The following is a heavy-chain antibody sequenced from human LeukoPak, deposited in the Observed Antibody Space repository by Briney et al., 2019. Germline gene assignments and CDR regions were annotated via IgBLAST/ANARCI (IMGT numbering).Heavy chain of an antibody. Sequence: ASVKVSCKASGYTFTSYDINWVRQATGQGLEWMGWMNPNSGNTGYAQKFQGRVTMTRNTSISTAYMELSSLRSEDTAVYYCARRALKGGGNWFDPWGQGTLVTVSS. CDR2: MNPNSGNT. CDR3: ARRALKGGGNWFDP. J-gene: IGHJ5*02. D-gene: IGHD3-16*01. V-gene: IGHV1-8*01. CDR1: GYTFTSYD.